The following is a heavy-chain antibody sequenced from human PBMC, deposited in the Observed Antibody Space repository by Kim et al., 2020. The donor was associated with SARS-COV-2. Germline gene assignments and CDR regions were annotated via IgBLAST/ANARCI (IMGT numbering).Heavy chain of an antibody. V-gene: IGHV3-30*18. CDR1: GFTFSSYG. J-gene: IGHJ6*02. CDR3: AKDRGYCSGGSCYGNYYYAVDV. CDR2: ISYDGSNK. D-gene: IGHD2-15*01. Sequence: LSLTCAASGFTFSSYGMHWVRQAPGKGLEWVAVISYDGSNKYYADSVKGRFTISRDNSKNTLYLQMNSLRAEDTAVYYCAKDRGYCSGGSCYGNYYYAVDVWGQGTTVTVSS.